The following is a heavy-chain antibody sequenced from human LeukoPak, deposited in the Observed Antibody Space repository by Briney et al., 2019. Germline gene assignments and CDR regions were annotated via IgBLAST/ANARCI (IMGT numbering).Heavy chain of an antibody. CDR2: ISGSGGST. J-gene: IGHJ4*02. CDR1: GFRFSNFA. V-gene: IGHV3-23*01. Sequence: QSGGSLRLSCEVSGFRFSNFAMSWVRQAAGKGLEGVSAISGSGGSTYYAGSGQGRFTISRDNSKNTLYLQMNRLTAEDTAIYYCAKDAIGQYRTYCFYHWGQGTLVPASS. CDR3: AKDAIGQYRTYCFYH. D-gene: IGHD1-1*01.